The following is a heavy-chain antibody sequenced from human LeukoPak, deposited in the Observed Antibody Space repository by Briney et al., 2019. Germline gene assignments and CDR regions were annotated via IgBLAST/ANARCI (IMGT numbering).Heavy chain of an antibody. CDR3: TTVSSGSLHAYYYYYMDV. Sequence: VGSLRLSYAGSVFTFSNAWRSWVRQAAGKGLECVGRIKSKTDGGTTDYAAPVKGTLTISRDDSKNTLYLQMNSLKTEDTAVYYCTTVSSGSLHAYYYYYMDVWGKGTTVTVSS. J-gene: IGHJ6*03. D-gene: IGHD1-26*01. CDR2: IKSKTDGGTT. CDR1: VFTFSNAW. V-gene: IGHV3-15*01.